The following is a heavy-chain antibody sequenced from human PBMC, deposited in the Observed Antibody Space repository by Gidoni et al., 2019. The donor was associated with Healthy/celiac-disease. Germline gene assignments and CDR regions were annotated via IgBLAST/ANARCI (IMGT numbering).Heavy chain of an antibody. V-gene: IGHV4-39*01. J-gene: IGHJ5*02. CDR1: GGSISSSSYY. CDR2: IDYSGST. D-gene: IGHD4-17*01. Sequence: QLQLQESGPGLVKPSETLSLTCTVSGGSISSSSYYWGWIRQPPGKGLEWIGSIDYSGSTYYNPSLKSRVTISVDTSKNQFSLKLSSVTAADTAVYYCARRRAVTGWFDPWGQGTLVTVSS. CDR3: ARRRAVTGWFDP.